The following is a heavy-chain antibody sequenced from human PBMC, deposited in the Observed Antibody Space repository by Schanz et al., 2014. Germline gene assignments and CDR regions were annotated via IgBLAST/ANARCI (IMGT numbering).Heavy chain of an antibody. Sequence: DVQLLESGGGLVQPGGSLRLSCTASGFTFSDYWMSWVRQAPGKGLEWVSAISGSGGSTYYADSVKGRFTISRDNAKNSLFLQMNSLRPEDTAVYYCARGRVLESWGQGTLVTVSS. J-gene: IGHJ5*02. CDR2: ISGSGGST. D-gene: IGHD1-1*01. V-gene: IGHV3-23*01. CDR3: ARGRVLES. CDR1: GFTFSDYW.